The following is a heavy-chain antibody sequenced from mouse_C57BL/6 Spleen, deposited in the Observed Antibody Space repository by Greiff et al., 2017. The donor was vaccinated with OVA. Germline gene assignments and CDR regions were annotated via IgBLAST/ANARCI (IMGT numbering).Heavy chain of an antibody. CDR1: GYTFTSYW. D-gene: IGHD1-1*01. J-gene: IGHJ4*01. CDR3: ESEGNYGSSYGEAMDY. V-gene: IGHV1-55*01. Sequence: QVQLQQPGAELVKPGASVKMSCKASGYTFTSYWITWVKQRPGQGLEWIGDIYPGSGSTNYNEKFKSKATLTVDTSSSTAYMQVSSLTSEDSAVYYCESEGNYGSSYGEAMDYWGQGTSVTVSS. CDR2: IYPGSGST.